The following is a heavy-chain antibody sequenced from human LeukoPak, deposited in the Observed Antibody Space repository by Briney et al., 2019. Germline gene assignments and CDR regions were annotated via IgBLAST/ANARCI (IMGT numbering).Heavy chain of an antibody. CDR2: ISAYNGNT. CDR3: ARDSAIYYYDSSDHFDY. D-gene: IGHD3-22*01. V-gene: IGHV1-18*01. Sequence: ASVKVSCKASGYTFTSYGISWVRQAPGQGLEWMGWISAYNGNTNYAQKFQGRVTMTRDTSISTAYMELSRLRSDDTAVYYCARDSAIYYYDSSDHFDYWGQGTLVTVSS. J-gene: IGHJ4*02. CDR1: GYTFTSYG.